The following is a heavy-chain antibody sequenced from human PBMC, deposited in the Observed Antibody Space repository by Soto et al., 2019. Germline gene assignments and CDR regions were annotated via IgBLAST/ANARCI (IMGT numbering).Heavy chain of an antibody. D-gene: IGHD2-21*02. V-gene: IGHV3-23*05. J-gene: IGHJ4*02. CDR2: IYGSGAGI. CDR1: GFTFSIYA. Sequence: VGSLRLSCAASGFTFSIYAMTWVRQAPGKGLECVSGIYGSGAGIEYADSVKGRFTISRDNSKNTLYLQMNSLRAEDTAVYYCAKDAVSGDGLWLMDHWGQGTLVTVSS. CDR3: AKDAVSGDGLWLMDH.